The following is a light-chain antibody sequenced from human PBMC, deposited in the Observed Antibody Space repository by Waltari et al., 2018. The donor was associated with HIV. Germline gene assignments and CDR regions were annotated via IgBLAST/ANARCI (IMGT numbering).Light chain of an antibody. V-gene: IGKV1-16*02. J-gene: IGKJ4*01. CDR2: GTS. CDR3: QQYSAYPLT. CDR1: QDITVF. Sequence: DIQMTQSPSSPSASIGERVIITCRASQDITVFLPWLQHRPGTAPKSLIYGTSTLQSGVPSSKFTGSGSGTEFTLTITNLQPEDTGTYYCQQYSAYPLTFGGGTKVEI.